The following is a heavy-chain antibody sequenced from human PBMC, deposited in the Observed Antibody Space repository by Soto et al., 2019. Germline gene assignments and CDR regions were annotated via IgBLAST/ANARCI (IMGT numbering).Heavy chain of an antibody. CDR2: ISYDGSNK. CDR3: ARRYSYGMDV. D-gene: IGHD1-1*01. J-gene: IGHJ6*02. V-gene: IGHV3-30-3*01. CDR1: GFTFSSYA. Sequence: LRLSCAASGFTFSSYAMHWVRQAPGKGLEWVAVISYDGSNKYYADSVKGRFTISRDNSKNTLYLQMDSLRAEDTAVYYCARRYSYGMDVWGQGTTVTVSS.